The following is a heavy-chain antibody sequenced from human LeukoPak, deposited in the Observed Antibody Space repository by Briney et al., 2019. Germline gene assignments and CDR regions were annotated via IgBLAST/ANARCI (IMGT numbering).Heavy chain of an antibody. CDR3: ANPGIAAAGSAFDI. D-gene: IGHD6-13*01. V-gene: IGHV4-30-4*08. Sequence: SQTLSLTCTVSGGSISSGDYYWSWIRQPPGKGLEWIGYIYYSGSTYYNPSLKSRVTISVDTSKNQFSLKLSSVTAADTAVYYCANPGIAAAGSAFDIWGQGTMVTVSS. J-gene: IGHJ3*02. CDR2: IYYSGST. CDR1: GGSISSGDYY.